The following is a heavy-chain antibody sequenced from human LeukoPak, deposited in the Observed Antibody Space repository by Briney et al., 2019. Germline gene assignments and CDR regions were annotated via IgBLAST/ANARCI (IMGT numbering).Heavy chain of an antibody. CDR2: IYYSGST. J-gene: IGHJ3*02. V-gene: IGHV4-31*03. D-gene: IGHD3-22*01. Sequence: KASQTLSLTCTVSGGSISSGDYYWSWIRQHPGKGLEWIGYIYYSGSTYYNPSLKSRVTISVDTSKNQFSLKLSSVTAADTAVYYCARCPPHYDSSGYYYGAFDIWGQGTMVTVSS. CDR3: ARCPPHYDSSGYYYGAFDI. CDR1: GGSISSGDYY.